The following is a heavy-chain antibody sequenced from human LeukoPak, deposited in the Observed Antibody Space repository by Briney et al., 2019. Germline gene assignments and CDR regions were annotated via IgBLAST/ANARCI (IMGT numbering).Heavy chain of an antibody. J-gene: IGHJ3*02. CDR1: GYTFTSYD. Sequence: ASVKVSCKASGYTFTSYDFNWVRQATGQRPEWMGWMSPNSGDTGYAQKFQGRVTMTEDTSTDTAYMELSSLRSEDTAVYYCATDRYCSGGSCYSGVTDAFDIWGQGTMVTVSS. V-gene: IGHV1-8*01. D-gene: IGHD2-15*01. CDR2: MSPNSGDT. CDR3: ATDRYCSGGSCYSGVTDAFDI.